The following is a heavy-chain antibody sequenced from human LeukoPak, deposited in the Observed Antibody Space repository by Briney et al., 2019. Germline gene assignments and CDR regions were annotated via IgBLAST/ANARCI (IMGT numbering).Heavy chain of an antibody. V-gene: IGHV3-30*18. CDR3: AKGILDY. J-gene: IGHJ4*02. CDR2: ISYDGSNK. CDR1: GFTFSSYG. Sequence: PGRSLRLSCAASGFTFSSYGMHWVRQAPGKGLEWVAVISYDGSNKYYADSVKGRFTISRDNSKDTLYLQMNSLRAEDTAVYYCAKGILDYWGQGTLVTVSS.